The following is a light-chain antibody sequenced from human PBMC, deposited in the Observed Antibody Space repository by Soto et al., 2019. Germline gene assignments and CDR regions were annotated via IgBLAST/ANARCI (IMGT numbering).Light chain of an antibody. CDR2: DVT. CDR1: SSDVGGYNY. Sequence: QSVLTQPASVSGSPGQSITISCAGTSSDVGGYNYVSWYQQLPGKAPQLVIYDVTHRPSGVYDRFSGSRSGNTASLTISGLQAEDETDYYCTSFTSGSTPYVLGTGTKVTVL. V-gene: IGLV2-14*03. J-gene: IGLJ1*01. CDR3: TSFTSGSTPYV.